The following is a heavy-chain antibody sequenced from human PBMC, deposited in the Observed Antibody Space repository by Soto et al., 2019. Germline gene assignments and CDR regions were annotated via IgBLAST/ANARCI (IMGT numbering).Heavy chain of an antibody. Sequence: SETLSLTCTVSGFSIIGGGYYWSWIRQPPGKGLEWIGYTYDSGSTYYNPSLKSRISISVDTSKNQFSLRLTSVTAADTAVYYCAREIIPLTTDWYFDLWGRGTLVTVSS. CDR1: GFSIIGGGYY. V-gene: IGHV4-30-4*01. CDR2: TYDSGST. J-gene: IGHJ2*01. D-gene: IGHD4-17*01. CDR3: AREIIPLTTDWYFDL.